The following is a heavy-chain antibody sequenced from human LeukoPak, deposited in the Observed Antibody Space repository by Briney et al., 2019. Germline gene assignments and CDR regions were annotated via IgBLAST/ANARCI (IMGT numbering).Heavy chain of an antibody. CDR2: ISSSGSTI. V-gene: IGHV3-48*03. D-gene: IGHD6-6*01. CDR3: AREVAARPFDY. Sequence: GGSLRLSCAASGFTFSSYEMNWVRQAPGKGLEWVSYISSSGSTIYYADSVKGRFTISRDNAKNSLHLQMNSLRAEDTAVYYCAREVAARPFDYWGQGTLVTVSS. J-gene: IGHJ4*02. CDR1: GFTFSSYE.